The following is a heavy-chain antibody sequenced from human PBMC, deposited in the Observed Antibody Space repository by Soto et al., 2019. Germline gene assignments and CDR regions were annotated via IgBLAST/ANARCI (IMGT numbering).Heavy chain of an antibody. CDR2: ISYDGSNK. J-gene: IGHJ4*02. CDR3: AGTPSSIAARGLSFDY. CDR1: GFTFSSYG. Sequence: XGSLRLSCAASGFTFSSYGMHWVRQAPGKGLEWVAVISYDGSNKYYADSVKGRFTISRDNSKNTLYLQMNSLRAEDTAVYYCAGTPSSIAARGLSFDYWGQGTLVTVSS. V-gene: IGHV3-30*03. D-gene: IGHD6-6*01.